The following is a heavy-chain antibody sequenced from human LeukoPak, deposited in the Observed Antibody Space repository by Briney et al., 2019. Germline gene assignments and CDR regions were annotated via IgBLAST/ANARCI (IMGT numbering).Heavy chain of an antibody. CDR3: ARDSRSSWYGEDLDY. V-gene: IGHV3-30*04. CDR2: ISYDGSNK. D-gene: IGHD6-13*01. CDR1: GFTFSSYA. J-gene: IGHJ4*02. Sequence: GRSLRLSCAASGFTFSSYAMHWVRQAPVKGLEWVAVISYDGSNKYYADSVKGRFTISRDNSKNTLYLQMNSLRAEDAAVYYCARDSRSSWYGEDLDYWGQGTLVTVSS.